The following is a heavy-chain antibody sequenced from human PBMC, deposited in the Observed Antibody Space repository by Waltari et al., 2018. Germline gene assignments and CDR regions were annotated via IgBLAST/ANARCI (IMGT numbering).Heavy chain of an antibody. CDR2: MNPNRGNT. D-gene: IGHD2-15*01. Sequence: QVQLVQSGAEVKKPGASVKVSCQASGYTFTSYDINWVRQATGQGLEWMGWMNPNRGNTGYAQKFQGRVTITRNTSISTAYIELSSLRSEDTAVDYCASQIFTDAFDIWGQGTMVTVSS. J-gene: IGHJ3*02. CDR3: ASQIFTDAFDI. CDR1: GYTFTSYD. V-gene: IGHV1-8*03.